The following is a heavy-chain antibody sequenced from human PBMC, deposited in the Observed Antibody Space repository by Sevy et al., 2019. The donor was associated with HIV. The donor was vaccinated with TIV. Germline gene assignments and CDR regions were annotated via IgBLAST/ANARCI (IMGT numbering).Heavy chain of an antibody. CDR3: ARDVGGGYFDY. CDR2: IKPDGSES. J-gene: IGHJ4*01. D-gene: IGHD3-16*01. Sequence: GGSLRLSCVASGFTFNNFWMAWVRQAPGKGLEWFANIKPDGSESNHVGSVKGRFTISRDNDKNSLYLQMNSLTAEDTAVYYCARDVGGGYFDYWGQGTLVTVSS. V-gene: IGHV3-7*03. CDR1: GFTFNNFW.